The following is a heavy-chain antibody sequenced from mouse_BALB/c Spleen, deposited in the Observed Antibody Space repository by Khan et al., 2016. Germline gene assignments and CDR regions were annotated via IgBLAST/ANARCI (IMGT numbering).Heavy chain of an antibody. CDR3: APLTGTFDT. CDR2: IDPASGHT. D-gene: IGHD4-1*01. J-gene: IGHJ2*01. V-gene: IGHV14-3*02. Sequence: VQLKQSGAELVKPGASVKLSCTASGFHIKNTYMHWVKQRPEQGLEWIGRIDPASGHTKYDPKFLGKATITADTSSNTAYLQLTGLKSEDSAVXYCAPLTGTFDTGGKGTALPASS. CDR1: GFHIKNTY.